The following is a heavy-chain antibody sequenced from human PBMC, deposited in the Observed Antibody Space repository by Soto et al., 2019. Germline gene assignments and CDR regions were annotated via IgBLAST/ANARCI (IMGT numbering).Heavy chain of an antibody. CDR3: ARAAVPGYRYGMDL. D-gene: IGHD6-19*01. CDR1: GFSFSSYA. Sequence: GGSLRLSCAASGFSFSSYAMHWVRQAPGKGLEWVAVISYDGTKKYSADSVKGRFTISRDNFKNMLYLEMNSLRAEDTAVYYCARAAVPGYRYGMDLWGRDHGHRL. V-gene: IGHV3-30-3*01. CDR2: ISYDGTKK. J-gene: IGHJ6*02.